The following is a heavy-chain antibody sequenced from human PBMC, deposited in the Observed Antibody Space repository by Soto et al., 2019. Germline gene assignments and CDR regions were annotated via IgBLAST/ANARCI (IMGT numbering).Heavy chain of an antibody. Sequence: GGSLRLSCSASGFTFGSYAMTRVRQAPGKGLEWVSAISSSGGNTYYADSVKGRFTISRDNSKNTLYLQMNSLRAGDTAVYYCAKDRRPPGSNWGGGTLDTVSS. CDR1: GFTFGSYA. V-gene: IGHV3-23*01. J-gene: IGHJ4*02. D-gene: IGHD6-13*01. CDR3: AKDRRPPGSN. CDR2: ISSSGGNT.